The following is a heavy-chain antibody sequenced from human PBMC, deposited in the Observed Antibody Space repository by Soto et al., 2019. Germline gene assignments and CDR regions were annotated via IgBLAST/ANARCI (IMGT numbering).Heavy chain of an antibody. CDR2: IYYSGST. CDR1: GGSISSGDYY. D-gene: IGHD6-6*01. CDR3: ASGSSIAARPALLYYYGMDV. J-gene: IGHJ6*02. Sequence: SETLSLTCTVSGGSISSGDYYWSWIRHPPGKGLEWIGYIYYSGSTYYNPSLKSRVTISVDTSKNQFSLKLSSVTAADTAVYYCASGSSIAARPALLYYYGMDVWGQGTTVT. V-gene: IGHV4-30-4*01.